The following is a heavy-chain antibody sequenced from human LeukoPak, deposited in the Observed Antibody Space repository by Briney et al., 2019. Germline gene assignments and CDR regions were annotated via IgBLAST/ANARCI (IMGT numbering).Heavy chain of an antibody. J-gene: IGHJ6*02. V-gene: IGHV3-7*03. CDR2: IKQDGSEK. CDR1: GFTLSSYW. D-gene: IGHD5-18*01. CDR3: ARESLYSYGYELYYYYGMDV. Sequence: PGGSLRLSCAVSGFTLSSYWMSWVRQAPGKGLEWVANIKQDGSEKYYVDSVKGRFTISRDNAKNSPYLQMNSLRAEDTAVYYCARESLYSYGYELYYYYGMDVWGQGTTVTVSS.